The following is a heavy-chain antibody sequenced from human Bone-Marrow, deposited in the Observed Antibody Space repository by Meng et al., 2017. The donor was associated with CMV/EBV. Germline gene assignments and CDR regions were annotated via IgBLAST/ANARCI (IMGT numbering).Heavy chain of an antibody. CDR1: GYTFTDYY. Sequence: ASVKVSCKASGYTFTDYYIHWVRQAPGQGLEWMGWINTNSGGTNYGQKFQGRVTMTRDTSTSTVYMELSSLRSEDTAVYYCARGRDGYARKKDAFDIWGQGTTVTVSS. V-gene: IGHV1-2*02. CDR2: INTNSGGT. J-gene: IGHJ3*02. D-gene: IGHD5-24*01. CDR3: ARGRDGYARKKDAFDI.